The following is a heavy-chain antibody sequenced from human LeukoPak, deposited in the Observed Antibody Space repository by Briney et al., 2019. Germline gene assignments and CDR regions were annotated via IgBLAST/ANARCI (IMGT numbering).Heavy chain of an antibody. V-gene: IGHV3-33*06. D-gene: IGHD2/OR15-2a*01. CDR3: AKPTQEFYFLDD. CDR2: VWSDGSNE. CDR1: GFSFSHFA. Sequence: PGRSLRLPCAASGFSFSHFAMHWVRQAPGKGLEWVAVVWSDGSNEYFADSVKGRFSISRDNSRNTVYLHMSGLRVEDTAVYYCAKPTQEFYFLDDWGQGTLVTVS. J-gene: IGHJ4*02.